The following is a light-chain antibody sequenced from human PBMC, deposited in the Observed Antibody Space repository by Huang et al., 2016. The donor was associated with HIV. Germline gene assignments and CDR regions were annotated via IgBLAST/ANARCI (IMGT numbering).Light chain of an antibody. Sequence: LLTQSPVTLSVSLGENVTLSCRASQTIANNLAWYQQRPGQVPSLRVYGASTRFIDIPAMFNGSASGTQFTLTITSLQPDDFTVYYCQQYNVWPYTFGQGTKLEIK. J-gene: IGKJ2*01. V-gene: IGKV3-15*01. CDR2: GAS. CDR3: QQYNVWPYT. CDR1: QTIANN.